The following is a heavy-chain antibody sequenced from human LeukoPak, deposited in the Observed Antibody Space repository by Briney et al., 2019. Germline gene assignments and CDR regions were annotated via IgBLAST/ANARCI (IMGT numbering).Heavy chain of an antibody. CDR1: GFTFSSYS. CDR2: ISPGGGPT. J-gene: IGHJ4*02. CDR3: AKDGAWLRFDD. Sequence: GGSLRLSCAASGFTFSSYSMNWVRQAPGKGLEWVSGISPGGGPTYYADSVRGRFSISRDDLKNTLYLQMENLRAEDTAVYYCAKDGAWLRFDDWGQGILVTVSS. D-gene: IGHD5-12*01. V-gene: IGHV3-23*01.